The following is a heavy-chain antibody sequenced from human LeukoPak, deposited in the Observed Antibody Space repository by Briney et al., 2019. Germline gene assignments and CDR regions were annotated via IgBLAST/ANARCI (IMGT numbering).Heavy chain of an antibody. V-gene: IGHV3-30-3*01. CDR1: GFTFSSYA. CDR2: ISYDGSNK. CDR3: AKGREAYSGSYTPFDY. J-gene: IGHJ4*02. D-gene: IGHD1-26*01. Sequence: PGRSLRLSCAASGFTFSSYAMHWVRQAPGKGLEWVAVISYDGSNKYYADSVKGRFTISRDNSKNTLYLQMNSLRAEDTAVYYCAKGREAYSGSYTPFDYWGQGTLVTVSS.